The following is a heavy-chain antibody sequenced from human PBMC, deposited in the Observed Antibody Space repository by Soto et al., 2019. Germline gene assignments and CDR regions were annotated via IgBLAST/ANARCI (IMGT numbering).Heavy chain of an antibody. V-gene: IGHV1-69*13. Sequence: SVKVSCKASGGTFSSYAISWVRQAPGQGLEWMGGIIPIFGTANYAQKFQGRVTITADESTSTAYMELSSLRSEDTAVYYCARGRTIISGIVVVKSFYFDYWGQGTLVTVSS. J-gene: IGHJ4*02. CDR1: GGTFSSYA. CDR3: ARGRTIISGIVVVKSFYFDY. CDR2: IIPIFGTA. D-gene: IGHD3-22*01.